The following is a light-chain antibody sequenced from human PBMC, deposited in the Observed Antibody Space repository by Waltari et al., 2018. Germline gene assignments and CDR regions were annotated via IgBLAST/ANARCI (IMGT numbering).Light chain of an antibody. CDR3: CSYAGSRGVV. V-gene: IGLV2-23*01. CDR1: SSDVGSYNL. J-gene: IGLJ2*01. Sequence: QSALTQPASVSGSPGQSITISCTGTSSDVGSYNLVSWYQQHPGKAPKCMIYEGSKRRSGVSNRVSGSKSGNTASLTIAGLQAEDEADYYCCSYAGSRGVVFGGGTKLTVL. CDR2: EGS.